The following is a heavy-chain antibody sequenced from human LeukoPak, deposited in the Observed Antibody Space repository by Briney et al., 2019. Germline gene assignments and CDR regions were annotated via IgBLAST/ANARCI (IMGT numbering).Heavy chain of an antibody. CDR3: ARDGSGVWFDY. V-gene: IGHV1-18*01. J-gene: IGHJ4*02. D-gene: IGHD3-10*01. CDR2: INAYNGDT. Sequence: GASVRVSCKASNYIFSSYGISWVRQAPGQGLEWMAWINAYNGDTNYAQKFQGRVTLTTDTSTSTAYMELRNLRSDDTAIYYCARDGSGVWFDYRGQGTLVTVSS. CDR1: NYIFSSYG.